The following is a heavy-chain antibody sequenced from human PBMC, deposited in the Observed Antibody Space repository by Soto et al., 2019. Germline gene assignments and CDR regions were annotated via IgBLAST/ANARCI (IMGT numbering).Heavy chain of an antibody. CDR1: GFTFSSYS. J-gene: IGHJ4*02. D-gene: IGHD2-2*01. Sequence: GGSLRLSCSASGFTFSSYSMNWVRQAPGKGLEWVSSISSSSGHIYYADSVKGRFTISRDNAKNSLYLQMNSLRAENTAVYYCARVPPPTSVYAIDYWGQGTLVTVSS. CDR2: ISSSSGHI. V-gene: IGHV3-21*01. CDR3: ARVPPPTSVYAIDY.